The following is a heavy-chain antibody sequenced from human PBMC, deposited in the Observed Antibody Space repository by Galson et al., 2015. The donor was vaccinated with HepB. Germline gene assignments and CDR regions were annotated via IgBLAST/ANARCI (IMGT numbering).Heavy chain of an antibody. CDR1: GFSLTTGGVG. D-gene: IGHD2-15*01. CDR2: IFWDDDK. J-gene: IGHJ6*02. CDR3: ARKGLPNCSGGSCYSFYYYYPLDV. V-gene: IGHV2-5*02. Sequence: PALVKPTQTLTLTCTFSGFSLTTGGVGVVWIRQPPGKALEWLALIFWDDDKRYSPSLKSRLTITKDTSKNQVVLTMTNMDPVDTATYHCARKGLPNCSGGSCYSFYYYYPLDVWGQGTTVTVSS.